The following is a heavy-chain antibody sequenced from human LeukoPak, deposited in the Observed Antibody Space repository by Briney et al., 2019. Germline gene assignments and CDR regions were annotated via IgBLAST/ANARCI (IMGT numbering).Heavy chain of an antibody. J-gene: IGHJ2*01. CDR2: IYHSGST. CDR1: GASISSGGYS. Sequence: PSQTLSLTCAVSGASISSGGYSWGWIRQPPGKGLEWIGYIYHSGSTYYNPSLKSRVTITVDRSKNQFSLKLSSVTAADTAVYYCARGINSSGYYYFFRYFDLWGRGTLVTVSS. V-gene: IGHV4-30-2*01. CDR3: ARGINSSGYYYFFRYFDL. D-gene: IGHD3-22*01.